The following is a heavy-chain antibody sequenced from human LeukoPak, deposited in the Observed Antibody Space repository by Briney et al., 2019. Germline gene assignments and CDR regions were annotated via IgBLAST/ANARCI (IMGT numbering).Heavy chain of an antibody. CDR2: MNPSSGNT. CDR1: GYTFTSYD. CDR3: ARGNDFWSGYPLDY. V-gene: IGHV1-8*01. J-gene: IGHJ4*02. Sequence: GASVKVSCKASGYTFTSYDINWVRQATGQGLEWMGWMNPSSGNTGYAQKFQGRVTMTRNTSISTAYMELSSLRSEDTAVYYCARGNDFWSGYPLDYWGQGTLVTVSS. D-gene: IGHD3-3*01.